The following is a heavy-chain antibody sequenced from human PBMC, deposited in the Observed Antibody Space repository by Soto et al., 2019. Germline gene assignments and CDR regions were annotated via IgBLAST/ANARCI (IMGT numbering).Heavy chain of an antibody. CDR2: ISSSGTAT. D-gene: IGHD1-1*01. CDR3: ARMFSRYDPLYYFDY. Sequence: GGSLRLSCVDSGFTFSDYYMTWIRQAPGKGLEWVSSISSSGTATYYADSVKGRFTISRDNAENSLYLQMKSLRGEDTAVYYCARMFSRYDPLYYFDYWGQGTLVTVSS. CDR1: GFTFSDYY. J-gene: IGHJ4*02. V-gene: IGHV3-11*01.